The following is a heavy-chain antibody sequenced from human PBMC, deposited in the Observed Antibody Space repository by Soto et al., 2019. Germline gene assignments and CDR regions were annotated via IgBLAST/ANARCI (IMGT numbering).Heavy chain of an antibody. D-gene: IGHD3-22*01. Sequence: QLQESRPGLVMPSQTLSLTCTVSGASINNNDYYWSWIRQTPGKGLEWIGYVYYSGSTDYIPSLKSRLSMSIDKSQNQFTLKLNSVTAADTATYYCARMSYFYDKWYFDLWGRGTLVTVSS. CDR1: GASINNNDYY. CDR2: VYYSGST. CDR3: ARMSYFYDKWYFDL. V-gene: IGHV4-30-4*01. J-gene: IGHJ2*01.